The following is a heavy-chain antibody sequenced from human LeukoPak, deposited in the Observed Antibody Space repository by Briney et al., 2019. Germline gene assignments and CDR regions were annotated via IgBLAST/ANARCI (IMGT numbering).Heavy chain of an antibody. CDR3: ARDRNTDFWSGYYTNYFDY. V-gene: IGHV3-23*01. J-gene: IGHJ4*02. Sequence: GGTLRLSCAASGFTFNTYGMSWVRQAPGKGLEWVSGISGSDGSTNYADSVKGRFTISRENSKNTLYLQMNSLRAEDTAVYYCARDRNTDFWSGYYTNYFDYWGQGTLVTVSS. CDR2: ISGSDGST. CDR1: GFTFNTYG. D-gene: IGHD3-3*01.